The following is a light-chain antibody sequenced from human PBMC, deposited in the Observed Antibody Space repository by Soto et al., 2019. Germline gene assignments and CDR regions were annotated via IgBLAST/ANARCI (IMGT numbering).Light chain of an antibody. V-gene: IGKV3-15*01. CDR3: QHYNNWPPWT. CDR2: GAS. Sequence: EIVMTQSPATLSVSPGEGATFSCRASQSVSSNLAWYQQKPGQAPRLLIYGASIRATGIPARFSGSGFGTEFTLTISSLQSEDFAVYYCQHYNNWPPWTFGQGTKVDIK. CDR1: QSVSSN. J-gene: IGKJ1*01.